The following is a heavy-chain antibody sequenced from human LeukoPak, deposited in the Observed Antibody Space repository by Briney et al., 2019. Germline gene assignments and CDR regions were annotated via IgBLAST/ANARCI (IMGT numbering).Heavy chain of an antibody. CDR1: GFTFSSYT. CDR3: ARVRASTVTAFDY. CDR2: ISSSSTYI. D-gene: IGHD2-21*02. Sequence: GGSLRLSCAASGFTFSSYTMNWVRQAPGKGLEWVSSISSSSTYIFYADSVKGRFTISRDNAKNSLYLQMNSLRAEDTALYYCARVRASTVTAFDYWGQGTLVTVSS. J-gene: IGHJ4*02. V-gene: IGHV3-21*04.